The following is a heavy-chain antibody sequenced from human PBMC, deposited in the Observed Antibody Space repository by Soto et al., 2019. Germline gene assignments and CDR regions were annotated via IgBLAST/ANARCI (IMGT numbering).Heavy chain of an antibody. CDR1: GFTFDDYT. CDR2: ISWDGGST. D-gene: IGHD3-22*01. Sequence: GGSLRLSCAASGFTFDDYTMHWVRQAPGKGLEWVSLISWDGGSTYYADSVKGRFTISRDNSKNSLYLQMNSLRTEDTALYYCAKALLPYYYDSSGPRHDAFDIWGQGTMVTVSS. J-gene: IGHJ3*02. CDR3: AKALLPYYYDSSGPRHDAFDI. V-gene: IGHV3-43*01.